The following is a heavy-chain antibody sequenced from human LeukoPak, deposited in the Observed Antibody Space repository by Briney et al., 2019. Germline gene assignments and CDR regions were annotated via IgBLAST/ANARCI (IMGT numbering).Heavy chain of an antibody. J-gene: IGHJ5*02. D-gene: IGHD5-12*01. CDR3: ARSLSGLDSGDR. CDR1: GDSVSSNH. CDR2: FYSDGST. Sequence: SETLSLSCNVFGDSVSSNHWNWIRQPPGKGLEWIGTFYSDGSTTYNPSLESRLTISVNTSKNQFSLKLTSVTAADTAVYYCARSLSGLDSGDRWGQGTLVTVSS. V-gene: IGHV4-59*02.